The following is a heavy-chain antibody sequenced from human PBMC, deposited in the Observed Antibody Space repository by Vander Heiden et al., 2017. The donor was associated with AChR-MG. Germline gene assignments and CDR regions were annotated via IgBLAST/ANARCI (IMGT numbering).Heavy chain of an antibody. CDR2: INHSGRT. V-gene: IGHV4-34*01. CDR1: GGSFSGYY. Sequence: QVQLQQWGAGLLKPSETLSLTCAVYGGSFSGYYWGWIRQPPGEGLEWIGEINHSGRTNYNPSLKSRVTISVDTSKNQFSLKLSSVTAADTAVYYCARGGITGTLFDPWGQGTLVTVSS. D-gene: IGHD1-20*01. CDR3: ARGGITGTLFDP. J-gene: IGHJ5*02.